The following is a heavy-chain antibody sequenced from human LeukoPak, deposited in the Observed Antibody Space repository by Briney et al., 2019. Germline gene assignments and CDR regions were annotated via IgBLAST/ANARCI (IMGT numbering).Heavy chain of an antibody. CDR1: GLIFGSYS. J-gene: IGHJ4*02. CDR2: ISDNSNYI. D-gene: IGHD2-2*01. V-gene: IGHV3-21*01. Sequence: GGSLRLSCAASGLIFGSYSMNWVRQTPGKGLEWVSSISDNSNYIYYSDSVEGRFTISRDNAKNSLYLQMNSLRVEDTAVYYCANHFACGSTSCPPFDSWGQGTLVTVSS. CDR3: ANHFACGSTSCPPFDS.